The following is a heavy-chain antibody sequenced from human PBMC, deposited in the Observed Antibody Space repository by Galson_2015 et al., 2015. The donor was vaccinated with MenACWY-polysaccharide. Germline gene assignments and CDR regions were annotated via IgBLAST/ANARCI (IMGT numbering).Heavy chain of an antibody. CDR3: ARECSSTNCYIDY. J-gene: IGHJ4*02. CDR2: ISGGGSTI. D-gene: IGHD2-2*01. CDR1: GFTFRDYY. V-gene: IGHV3-11*01. Sequence: SLRLSCAASGFTFRDYYMSWIRQAPGKGLEWVSYISGGGSTIYYGDSVKGRFTISRDNAKNSLYLQMNSLRVEDTAVYYCARECSSTNCYIDYWGQGTLVTVSS.